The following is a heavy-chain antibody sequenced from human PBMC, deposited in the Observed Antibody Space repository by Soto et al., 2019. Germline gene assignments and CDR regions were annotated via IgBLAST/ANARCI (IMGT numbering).Heavy chain of an antibody. CDR2: ISGSGGST. V-gene: IGHV3-23*01. CDR1: GFTFSSYA. CDR3: AKILAHSSGYYGYFDY. J-gene: IGHJ4*02. D-gene: IGHD3-22*01. Sequence: GGSLRLSCAASGFTFSSYAMSWVRQAPGKGLEWVSAISGSGGSTYYADSVKGRFTISRDNSKNTLYLQMNSLRAEDTAVYYCAKILAHSSGYYGYFDYWGQGTLVTVSS.